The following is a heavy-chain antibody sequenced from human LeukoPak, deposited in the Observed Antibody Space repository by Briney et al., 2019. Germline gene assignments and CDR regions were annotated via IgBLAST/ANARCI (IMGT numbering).Heavy chain of an antibody. V-gene: IGHV4-39*06. CDR2: IYYSGST. CDR1: GGSISSSSYY. D-gene: IGHD3-22*01. Sequence: PSETLSLTCTVSGGSISSSSYYWGWIRQPPGKGLEWIGSIYYSGSTYYNPSLKSRVTISVDTSKNQFPLKLSSVTAADTAVYYCASNTYYYDSSGYRDYWGQGTLVTVSS. CDR3: ASNTYYYDSSGYRDY. J-gene: IGHJ4*02.